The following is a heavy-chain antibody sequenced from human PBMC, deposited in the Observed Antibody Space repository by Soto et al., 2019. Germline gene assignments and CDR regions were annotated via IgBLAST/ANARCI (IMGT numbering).Heavy chain of an antibody. J-gene: IGHJ6*02. CDR1: GFTFSSYG. CDR2: IWYDGSNK. V-gene: IGHV3-33*01. D-gene: IGHD3-22*01. CDR3: ARDKLFNVSGYSLYLLDF. Sequence: LRLSCAASGFTFSSYGMHWVRQAPGKGLEWVAVIWYDGSNKYYADSVKGRFTISRDNSKNTLYLQMNSLRAEDTAVYYCARDKLFNVSGYSLYLLDFWSQGTTV.